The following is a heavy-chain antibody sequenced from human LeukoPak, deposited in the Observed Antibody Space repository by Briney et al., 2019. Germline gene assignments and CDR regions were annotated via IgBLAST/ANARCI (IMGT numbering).Heavy chain of an antibody. V-gene: IGHV3-30*01. J-gene: IGHJ4*02. D-gene: IGHD3-22*01. CDR2: ISYDGSNK. CDR1: GFTFSSYA. Sequence: GRSLRLSCAASGFTFSSYAMHWVRQAPGKGLEWVAVISYDGSNKYYADSVKGRFTISRDNSKNTLYPQMNSLRAEDTAVYYCARGVFYYYDSSGYYSFDYWGQGTLVTVSS. CDR3: ARGVFYYYDSSGYYSFDY.